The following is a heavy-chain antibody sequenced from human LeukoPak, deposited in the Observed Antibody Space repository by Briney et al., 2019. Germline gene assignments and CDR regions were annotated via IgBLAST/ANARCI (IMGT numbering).Heavy chain of an antibody. CDR3: ARQGDGYNSFDP. CDR1: GGTFSSYA. D-gene: IGHD5-24*01. Sequence: SVKVSCKASGGTFSSYAISWVRQAPGQGLEWMGGIIPIFGTANYAQKFQGRVMITTDESTSTAYMELSSLRSEDTAVYYCARQGDGYNSFDPWGQGTLVTVSS. V-gene: IGHV1-69*05. J-gene: IGHJ5*02. CDR2: IIPIFGTA.